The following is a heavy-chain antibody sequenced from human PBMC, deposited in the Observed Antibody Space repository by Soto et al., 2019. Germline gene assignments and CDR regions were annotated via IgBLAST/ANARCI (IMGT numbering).Heavy chain of an antibody. CDR1: GFTFSSYG. Sequence: PGGSLRLSCAASGFTFSSYGMHWVRQAPGKGLEWVAVISYDGSNKYYAVSVKGRFTISRDNSKNTLYLQMNSLRAEDTAVYYCAKLCSGGSCQNPRDAFDIWGQGTMVTVSS. CDR3: AKLCSGGSCQNPRDAFDI. J-gene: IGHJ3*02. V-gene: IGHV3-30*18. CDR2: ISYDGSNK. D-gene: IGHD2-15*01.